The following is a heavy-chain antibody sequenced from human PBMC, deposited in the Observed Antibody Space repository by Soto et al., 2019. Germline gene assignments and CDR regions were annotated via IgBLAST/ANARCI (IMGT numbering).Heavy chain of an antibody. J-gene: IGHJ5*02. D-gene: IGHD3-22*01. CDR1: GYSLTSYW. V-gene: IGHV5-51*01. Sequence: GESLKISCKGSGYSLTSYWIVWVRQMPGKGLEWMGIIYPGDSDTRYSPSFQGQVTISADKSISTAYLQWSSLKASDTAMYYCARQEHYDSSGYNWFDPWGQGTLVTVS. CDR3: ARQEHYDSSGYNWFDP. CDR2: IYPGDSDT.